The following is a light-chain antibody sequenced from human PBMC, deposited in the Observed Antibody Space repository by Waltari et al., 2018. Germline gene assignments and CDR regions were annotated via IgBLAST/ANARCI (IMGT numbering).Light chain of an antibody. V-gene: IGKV4-1*01. Sequence: DIVMTQSPDSLPVSLGERATITSKSSQRVFYSTYNQNYLAWYQQKPGQPPELLLYWASTRESGVPDRFSGSGSGTDFTLTISSLQAEDVAFYYCQQYYSSPWTFGQGTKVEVK. CDR1: QRVFYSTYNQNY. CDR2: WAS. J-gene: IGKJ1*01. CDR3: QQYYSSPWT.